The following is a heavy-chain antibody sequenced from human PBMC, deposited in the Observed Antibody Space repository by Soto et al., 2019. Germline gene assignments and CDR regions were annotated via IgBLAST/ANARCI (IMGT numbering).Heavy chain of an antibody. J-gene: IGHJ4*02. CDR1: GFTFSTYA. V-gene: IGHV3-30*03. Sequence: GGSLRLSCSASGFTFSTYAFHWVRQAPGKGLEWVSIISNDGSTQFHSESVKGRFTISRDNSRNTLYLQMNSLRPEDTAVYYCARGPLRIKGPAPYFDYWGQGNLVTLSS. CDR2: ISNDGSTQ. D-gene: IGHD2-15*01. CDR3: ARGPLRIKGPAPYFDY.